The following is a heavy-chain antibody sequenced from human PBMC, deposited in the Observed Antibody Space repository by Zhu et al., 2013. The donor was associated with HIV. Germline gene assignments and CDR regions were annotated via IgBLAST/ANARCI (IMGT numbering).Heavy chain of an antibody. V-gene: IGHV1-69*06. D-gene: IGHD1-26*01. Sequence: QVQLVQSGAEVKKPGSSVKVSCKASGGTFSSYAISWVRQAPGQGLEWMGGIIPIFGTANYAQKFQGRVTITADKSTSTAYMELSSLRSEDTAVYYCARVFVTGGWELRGPGFDYWGQGTLVTVSS. CDR1: GGTFSSYA. CDR3: ARVFVTGGWELRGPGFDY. CDR2: IIPIFGTA. J-gene: IGHJ4*02.